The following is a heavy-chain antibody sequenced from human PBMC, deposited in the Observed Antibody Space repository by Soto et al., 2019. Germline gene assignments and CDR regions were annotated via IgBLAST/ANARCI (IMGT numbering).Heavy chain of an antibody. Sequence: QVQLVESGGGVVQPGRSLRLSCADSGFTFSSHAMHWVSQAPDKGLEWVSVISSDGTNEYYAESVKGRFTISRDNSKNTLYLQINSLRAEDTAVYYCARDLLNWNDAIDYWGQGTLVTVSS. CDR1: GFTFSSHA. J-gene: IGHJ4*02. D-gene: IGHD1-1*01. CDR3: ARDLLNWNDAIDY. V-gene: IGHV3-30-3*01. CDR2: ISSDGTNE.